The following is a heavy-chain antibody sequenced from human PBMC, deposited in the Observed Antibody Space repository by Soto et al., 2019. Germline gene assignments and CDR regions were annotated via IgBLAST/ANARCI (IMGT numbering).Heavy chain of an antibody. CDR2: IYPGDSDT. V-gene: IGHV5-51*01. D-gene: IGHD2-2*01. CDR3: ARRSRYAVGVYGMDV. CDR1: GYRFTSSW. Sequence: GESLKISCQGSGYRFTSSWIGWVRQMPGKGLEWMGIIYPGDSDTRYSPSFQGQVTISADKSISTAYLQWSSLKASDTAMYYCARRSRYAVGVYGMDVWGQGTTVTVSS. J-gene: IGHJ6*02.